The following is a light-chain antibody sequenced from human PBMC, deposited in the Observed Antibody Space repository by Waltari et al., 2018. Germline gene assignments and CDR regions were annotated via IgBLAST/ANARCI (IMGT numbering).Light chain of an antibody. CDR2: WAS. Sequence: IVITLSPNSLAFSLAARATINCNSAKSVFNRSNKKNYLAWYQQTPGQPPKLLIYWASTRESGVPDRFSGSGSGTDFTLTISSLQAEDVAVYYCQQYYSVRPTFGQGTKVEIK. CDR3: QQYYSVRPT. CDR1: KSVFNRSNKKNY. V-gene: IGKV4-1*01. J-gene: IGKJ1*01.